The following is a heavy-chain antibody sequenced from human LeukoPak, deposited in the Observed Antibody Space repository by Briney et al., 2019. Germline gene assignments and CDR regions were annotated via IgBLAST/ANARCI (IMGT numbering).Heavy chain of an antibody. D-gene: IGHD2-15*01. CDR2: ISGSGGNT. Sequence: GGSLRLSCAASGFTVSSYAMSWVRQAPGKGLEWVSAISGSGGNTYYADSVQGRFTISRDNSKNTLYLQMNSLRAEDTAVYSCAKGPTSSSLTFDYWGQGTLVTVSS. CDR1: GFTVSSYA. CDR3: AKGPTSSSLTFDY. V-gene: IGHV3-23*01. J-gene: IGHJ4*02.